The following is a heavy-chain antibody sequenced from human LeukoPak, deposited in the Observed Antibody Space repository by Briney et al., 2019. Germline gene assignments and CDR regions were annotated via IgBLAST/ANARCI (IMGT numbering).Heavy chain of an antibody. CDR1: GFTFSSYS. V-gene: IGHV3-21*01. CDR2: ISSSSSYI. CDR3: ARYGGYCSSTSCYTGEYNWFDP. Sequence: GGSLRLSCAASGFTFSSYSMNWVRQAPGKGLEWVSSISSSSSYIYYADSVKGRFTISRDNAKNSLYLQMNSLRAEDTAVYYCARYGGYCSSTSCYTGEYNWFDPWAREPWSPSPQ. D-gene: IGHD2-2*02. J-gene: IGHJ5*02.